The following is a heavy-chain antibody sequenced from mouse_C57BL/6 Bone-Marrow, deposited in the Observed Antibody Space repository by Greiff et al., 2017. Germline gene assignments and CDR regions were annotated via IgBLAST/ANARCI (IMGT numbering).Heavy chain of an antibody. CDR3: ARGVWSVYAMDY. Sequence: ESGPGLVKPSQSLSLTCSVTGYSITSGYYWNWIRQFPGNKLEWMGYISYDGSNNYNPSLKNRISITRDTSKNQFFLKLNSVTTEDTATYYCARGVWSVYAMDYWGQGTSVTVSS. CDR1: GYSITSGYY. V-gene: IGHV3-6*01. D-gene: IGHD2-10*02. CDR2: ISYDGSN. J-gene: IGHJ4*01.